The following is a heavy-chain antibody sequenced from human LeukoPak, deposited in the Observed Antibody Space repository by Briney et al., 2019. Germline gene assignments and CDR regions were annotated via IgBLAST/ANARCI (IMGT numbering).Heavy chain of an antibody. V-gene: IGHV1-2*02. J-gene: IGHJ4*02. Sequence: GASVKVSCKASEYTFTGYYMHWVRQAPGQGLEWMGWINPNSGGTNYAQKFQGRVTMTRDTSISTAYMELSRLTSDDTAVYYCARDSRPIFGWQQLGGDYWGQGTLVTVSS. CDR2: INPNSGGT. CDR3: ARDSRPIFGWQQLGGDY. D-gene: IGHD6-13*01. CDR1: EYTFTGYY.